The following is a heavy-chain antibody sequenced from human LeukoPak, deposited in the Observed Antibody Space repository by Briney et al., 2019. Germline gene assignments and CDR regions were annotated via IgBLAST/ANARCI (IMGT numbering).Heavy chain of an antibody. CDR3: AELGITMIGGV. CDR1: GFTLSSYE. D-gene: IGHD3-10*02. Sequence: PGGSLRLSCTVSGFTLSSYEMTWFRQAPGKGLEWVSSIGYGGSDTHYADSVKGRFTISRDNAKNSLYLQMNSLRAEDTAVYYCAELGITMIGGVWGKGTTVTISS. V-gene: IGHV3-21*01. J-gene: IGHJ6*04. CDR2: IGYGGSDT.